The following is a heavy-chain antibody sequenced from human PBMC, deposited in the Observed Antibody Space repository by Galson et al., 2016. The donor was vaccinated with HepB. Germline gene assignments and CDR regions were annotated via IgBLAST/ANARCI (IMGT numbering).Heavy chain of an antibody. CDR2: IKQDGSEK. Sequence: SLRLSCAASGFTFSSYWMSWVRQAPGKGLEWVANIKQDGSEKYYVDSVKGRFTISRDNAKNSLYLQMNSLRAEDTAVYYCARTFTTTFGGRSKYYFDYWGQGTLVTVSS. CDR3: ARTFTTTFGGRSKYYFDY. J-gene: IGHJ4*02. D-gene: IGHD3-16*01. V-gene: IGHV3-7*01. CDR1: GFTFSSYW.